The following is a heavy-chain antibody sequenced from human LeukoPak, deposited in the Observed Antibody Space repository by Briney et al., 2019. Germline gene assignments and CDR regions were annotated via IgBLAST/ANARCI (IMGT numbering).Heavy chain of an antibody. CDR1: GFTFSTYS. D-gene: IGHD6-19*01. Sequence: GGSLRLSCAASGFTFSTYSMNWVRQAPGKGLEWVSSISSSSRYIYYADSVKGRFTISRDNAKNSLFLHMNSLRAEDTAVYYCARDWTSGWDYWGQGTLVTVSS. CDR2: ISSSSRYI. V-gene: IGHV3-21*01. CDR3: ARDWTSGWDY. J-gene: IGHJ4*02.